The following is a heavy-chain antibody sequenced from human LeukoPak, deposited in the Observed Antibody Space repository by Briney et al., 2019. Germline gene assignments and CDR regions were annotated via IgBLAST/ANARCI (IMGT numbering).Heavy chain of an antibody. J-gene: IGHJ6*02. D-gene: IGHD3-3*01. CDR1: GYTFTSYY. Sequence: ASVKVSCKASGYTFTSYYMHWVRQAPGQGLEWMGIINPSGGSTSYAQKFQGRVTMTRDTSTSTVYMELSSLRSEDTAVYYCARENLDTIFGVVIIRGMDVWGQGTTVTVSS. CDR3: ARENLDTIFGVVIIRGMDV. V-gene: IGHV1-46*01. CDR2: INPSGGST.